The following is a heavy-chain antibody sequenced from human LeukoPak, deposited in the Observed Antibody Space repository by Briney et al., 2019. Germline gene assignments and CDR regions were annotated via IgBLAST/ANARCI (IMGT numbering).Heavy chain of an antibody. CDR3: ARSEEQIQLWPDDFDY. Sequence: SVKVSCKASGGTFSSYAISWVRQAPGQGLEWMGRIIPIFGTANYAQKFQGRVTITTDESTSTAYMELSSLRSEDTAVYYCARSEEQIQLWPDDFDYWGQGTLVTVSS. CDR1: GGTFSSYA. J-gene: IGHJ4*02. V-gene: IGHV1-69*05. CDR2: IIPIFGTA. D-gene: IGHD5-18*01.